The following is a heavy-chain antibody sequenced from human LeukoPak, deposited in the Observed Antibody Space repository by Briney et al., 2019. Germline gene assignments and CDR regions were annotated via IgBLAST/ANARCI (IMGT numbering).Heavy chain of an antibody. CDR2: IYPSGST. V-gene: IGHV4-4*07. CDR1: GDSISNFY. Sequence: SETLSLTCTVSGDSISNFYWNWIRQPAGQGLEWIGRIYPSGSTNYNPSLKGRATMSVDTSKNQFSLKLSSVTAADTAVYYCARSFKSGYVHYYYFMDVWGKGTTVTVSS. CDR3: ARSFKSGYVHYYYFMDV. J-gene: IGHJ6*03. D-gene: IGHD5-12*01.